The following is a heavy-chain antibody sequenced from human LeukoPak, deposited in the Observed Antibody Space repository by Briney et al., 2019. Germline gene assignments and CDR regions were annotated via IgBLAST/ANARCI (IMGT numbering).Heavy chain of an antibody. CDR1: GGSISSSSYY. CDR3: ARLRLGGLDY. V-gene: IGHV4-39*07. D-gene: IGHD3-16*01. J-gene: IGHJ4*02. Sequence: SETLSLTCAVSGGSISSSSYYWSWIRQPPGKGLEWIGEINHSGSTNYNPSLKSRVTMSVDTSKNQFSLKLNSVSAADTAVYYCARLRLGGLDYWGQGTLVTVSS. CDR2: INHSGST.